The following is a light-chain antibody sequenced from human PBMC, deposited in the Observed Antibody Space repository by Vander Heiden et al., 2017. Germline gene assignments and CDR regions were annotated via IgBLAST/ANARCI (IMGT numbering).Light chain of an antibody. CDR1: RIEDQR. Sequence: SYVLTQAPSVSAAPRQTARITCGGNRIEDQRVHWYQQKPGQAPVLVVYDDTDRPSGIPDRFSGSNSGNTATLTITRVEAGDEADFYWQVWDSNSDHRVVFGGGTKLTVL. CDR2: DDT. V-gene: IGLV3-21*02. J-gene: IGLJ2*01. CDR3: QVWDSNSDHRVV.